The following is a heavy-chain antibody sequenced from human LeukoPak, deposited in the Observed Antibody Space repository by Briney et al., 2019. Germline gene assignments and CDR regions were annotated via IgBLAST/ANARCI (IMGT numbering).Heavy chain of an antibody. CDR2: INHSGST. CDR1: GGSFSGYY. D-gene: IGHD3-22*01. J-gene: IGHJ4*02. Sequence: SETLSLTCAVYGGSFSGYYWSWIRQPPGKGLEWTGEINHSGSTNYNPSLKSRVTISVDTSKNQFSLKLSSVTAADTAVHYCARGLSYYYDSSGYYWYYFDYWGQGTLVTVSS. CDR3: ARGLSYYYDSSGYYWYYFDY. V-gene: IGHV4-34*01.